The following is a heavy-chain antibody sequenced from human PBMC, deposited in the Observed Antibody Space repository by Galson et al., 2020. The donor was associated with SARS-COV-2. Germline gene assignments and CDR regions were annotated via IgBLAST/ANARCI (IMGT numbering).Heavy chain of an antibody. V-gene: IGHV3-53*01. Sequence: GGSLRLSCAASGFTVSSNYMSWVRQAPGKGLEWVSVIYSGGSTYYADSVKGRFTISRDNSKNTLYLQMNSLRAEDTAVYYCARDAVPAASVGYYYYYGMDVWGQGTTVTVSS. D-gene: IGHD2-2*01. CDR3: ARDAVPAASVGYYYYYGMDV. J-gene: IGHJ6*02. CDR2: IYSGGST. CDR1: GFTVSSNY.